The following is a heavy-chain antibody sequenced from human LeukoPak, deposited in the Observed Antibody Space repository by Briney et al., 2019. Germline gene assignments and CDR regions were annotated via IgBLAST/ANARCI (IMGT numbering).Heavy chain of an antibody. D-gene: IGHD1-26*01. CDR2: ISGSGGST. CDR3: AKEMELLRNYYYYGMDV. CDR1: GFTFSSYA. Sequence: GGSLRLSCAASGFTFSSYAMSWVRQAPGEGLEWVSAISGSGGSTYYADSVKGRFTISRDNSKNTLYLQMNSLRAEDTAVYYCAKEMELLRNYYYYGMDVWGQGTTVTVSS. J-gene: IGHJ6*02. V-gene: IGHV3-23*01.